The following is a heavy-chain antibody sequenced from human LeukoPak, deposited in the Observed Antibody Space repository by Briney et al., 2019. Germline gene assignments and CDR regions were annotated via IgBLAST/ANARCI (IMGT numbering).Heavy chain of an antibody. V-gene: IGHV4-39*01. CDR3: ARSRGYSVLNPFDP. D-gene: IGHD5/OR15-5a*01. CDR2: RYYSEST. J-gene: IGHJ5*02. CDR1: GGSISSSSYY. Sequence: PSETLSLTCTVSGGSISSSSYYWGWIRQPPGKGLEWIGGRYYSESTDYNSSLKSRVTISVDTSKNQFSLKLSSVTASDTAVYYCARSRGYSVLNPFDPWGQGILVTVSS.